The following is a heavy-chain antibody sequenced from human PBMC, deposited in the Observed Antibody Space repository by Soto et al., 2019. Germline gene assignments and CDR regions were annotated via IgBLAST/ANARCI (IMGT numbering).Heavy chain of an antibody. J-gene: IGHJ4*02. CDR3: ARGGFSGSGSYIQGDY. V-gene: IGHV3-74*01. CDR1: GFTFSSYW. CDR2: IKSDGSSI. D-gene: IGHD3-10*01. Sequence: EVQLVESGGGLVQPGGSLRLSCAASGFTFSSYWMHWVRQAPGKGLVWVSRIKSDGSSISYADSVKGRFTISRDNAKNTLYLQMNSLRAEDTALYYCARGGFSGSGSYIQGDYWGQGTLVTVSS.